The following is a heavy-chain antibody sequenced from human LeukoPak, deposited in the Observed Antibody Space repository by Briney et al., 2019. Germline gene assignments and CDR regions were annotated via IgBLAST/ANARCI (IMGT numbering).Heavy chain of an antibody. CDR1: GGSVSDYY. Sequence: SETLSLTCTISGGSVSDYYWSWIRQPAGKGLEWIGRIYTSGSTNYNPSLKSRVTISVDTSKNQFSLKLSSVTAADTAVYYCARVLSYYYDSSGYTKIFDPWGQGTLVTVSS. J-gene: IGHJ5*02. D-gene: IGHD3-22*01. V-gene: IGHV4-4*07. CDR2: IYTSGST. CDR3: ARVLSYYYDSSGYTKIFDP.